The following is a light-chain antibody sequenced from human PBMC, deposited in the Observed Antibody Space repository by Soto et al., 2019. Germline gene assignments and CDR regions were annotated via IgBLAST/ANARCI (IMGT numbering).Light chain of an antibody. CDR2: EVS. J-gene: IGLJ2*01. CDR1: SSDVGGYNY. Sequence: QSALTQPPSASGSPGQSVTISCTGTSSDVGGYNYVSWYQQHPGKAPKLMIYEVSKRPSGVPDRFSGSKSGNKASLTVSGLHAEDEADYYCSSYGGSNNLVFGGGTKLTVL. CDR3: SSYGGSNNLV. V-gene: IGLV2-8*01.